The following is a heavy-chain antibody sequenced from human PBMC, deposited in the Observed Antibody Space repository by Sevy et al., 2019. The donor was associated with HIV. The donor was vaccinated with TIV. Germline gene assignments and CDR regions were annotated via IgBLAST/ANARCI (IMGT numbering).Heavy chain of an antibody. Sequence: SETLSLTCAVSGYSISSGYYWGWIRQPPGKGLEWIGSIYHSGSTYYNPSLKSRVTISVDTSKNQFSLKLSSVTAADTAVYYCARRSSSWGFDYWGQGTLVTVSS. CDR3: ARRSSSWGFDY. V-gene: IGHV4-38-2*01. CDR2: IYHSGST. D-gene: IGHD6-13*01. J-gene: IGHJ4*02. CDR1: GYSISSGYY.